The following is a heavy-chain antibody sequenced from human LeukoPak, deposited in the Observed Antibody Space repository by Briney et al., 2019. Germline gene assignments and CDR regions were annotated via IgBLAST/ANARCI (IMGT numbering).Heavy chain of an antibody. D-gene: IGHD2-2*02. CDR3: ARDDDCSSTSCYRGLDY. CDR1: GYSISSGYY. V-gene: IGHV4-38-2*02. Sequence: NPSETLSLTCTVSGYSISSGYYWGWIRQPPGKGLEWIGSISHSGSTYYNPSLKSRVTISVDTSKNQFSLKLSSVTAADTAVYYCARDDDCSSTSCYRGLDYWGQGTLVTVSS. J-gene: IGHJ4*02. CDR2: ISHSGST.